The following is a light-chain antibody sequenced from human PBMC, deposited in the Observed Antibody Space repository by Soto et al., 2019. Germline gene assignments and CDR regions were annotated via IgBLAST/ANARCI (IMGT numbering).Light chain of an antibody. CDR3: SSYTDSSNYV. CDR2: QVT. CDR1: SSDLAIYNY. J-gene: IGLJ1*01. V-gene: IGLV2-14*01. Sequence: QSVLTQPASVSGSPGQSITISCTGTSSDLAIYNYVSWYQQQPGKAPKLMIYQVTNRPSGVSNRFSGSRSGNTPSLTISGLQAEDEADYYCSSYTDSSNYVFGTGTKLTVL.